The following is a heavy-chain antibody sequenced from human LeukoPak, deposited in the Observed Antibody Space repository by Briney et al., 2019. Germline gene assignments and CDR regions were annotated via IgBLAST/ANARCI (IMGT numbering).Heavy chain of an antibody. D-gene: IGHD6-13*01. CDR1: GGSFSGYY. J-gene: IGHJ4*02. Sequence: PSETLSLTCAVYGGSFSGYYWSWIRQPPGKGLEWIGEINHSGSTNYNPSLKSRVTISVDTSKNQFSLKLSSVTAADTAVYYCARGLYSSSWYGWYFDYWGQGTLVTVSS. V-gene: IGHV4-34*01. CDR3: ARGLYSSSWYGWYFDY. CDR2: INHSGST.